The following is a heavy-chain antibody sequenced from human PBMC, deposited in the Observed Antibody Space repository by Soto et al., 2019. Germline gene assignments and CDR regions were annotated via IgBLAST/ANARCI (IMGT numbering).Heavy chain of an antibody. J-gene: IGHJ6*02. CDR1: GGSISGGGYY. D-gene: IGHD2-15*01. CDR3: ARDRHFERSDPSVGGYYQYAMDV. CDR2: IYYSGTT. V-gene: IGHV4-31*03. Sequence: SETLSLTCTVSGGSISGGGYYCSWIRQNPGKGLEWIGHIYYSGTTYYNPSLKSRVTISVDTSKNQFSLKLSSVTAADTAVYYCARDRHFERSDPSVGGYYQYAMDVWGQETTVTGSS.